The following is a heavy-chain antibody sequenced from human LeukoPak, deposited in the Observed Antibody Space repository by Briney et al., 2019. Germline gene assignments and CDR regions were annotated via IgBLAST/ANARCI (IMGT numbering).Heavy chain of an antibody. CDR3: VRVSSSRGKLDAFDI. CDR2: TNTYNGNT. J-gene: IGHJ3*02. CDR1: GYTFTSYG. D-gene: IGHD6-6*01. Sequence: ASVKVSCKASGYTFTSYGISWVRQAPGQELVCMGWTNTYNGNTNYAQSLQGRVTMTIDTSTNTAYMELRSLRSDDTAVYYCVRVSSSRGKLDAFDIWGQGTMVTVSS. V-gene: IGHV1-18*01.